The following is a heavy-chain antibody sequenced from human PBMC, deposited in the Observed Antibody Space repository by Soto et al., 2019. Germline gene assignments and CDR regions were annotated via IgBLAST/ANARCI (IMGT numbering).Heavy chain of an antibody. J-gene: IGHJ4*01. CDR2: IHYLGST. V-gene: IGHV4-38-2*01. CDR3: ERVLGGSFYYFDS. Sequence: PSETLSLTCAVSGYSISSGYYWGWIRQPPGKGLEWIASIHYLGSTYQNPSLKRRVNISVDTSKNQFSLKFSSVTAADTAVYYCERVLGGSFYYFDSWGHGTLVTVS. D-gene: IGHD1-26*01. CDR1: GYSISSGYY.